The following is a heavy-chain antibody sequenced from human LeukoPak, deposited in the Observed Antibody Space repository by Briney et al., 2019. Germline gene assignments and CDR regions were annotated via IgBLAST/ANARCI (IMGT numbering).Heavy chain of an antibody. CDR1: GGSISSYY. CDR2: IYYSGST. Sequence: SETLSLTCIVSGGSISSYYWSWVRQPPGKGLEWFGDIYYSGSTNYNPSLKSRVTISVDTSKNQFSLKLSSVTAADTAVYYCASSGSGSYFDYWGQGTLVTVSS. J-gene: IGHJ4*02. D-gene: IGHD1-26*01. CDR3: ASSGSGSYFDY. V-gene: IGHV4-59*12.